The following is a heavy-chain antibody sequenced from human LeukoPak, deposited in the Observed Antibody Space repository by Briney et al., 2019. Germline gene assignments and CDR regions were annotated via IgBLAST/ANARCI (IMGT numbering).Heavy chain of an antibody. Sequence: ASVKVSCKASGYTFTGYYMHWVRQAPGQGLEWMGWINTNTGNPTYAQGFTGRFVFSLDTSVSTAYLQISSLKAEDTAVYYCARGYGSGSEHLFDYWGQGTLVTVSS. CDR3: ARGYGSGSEHLFDY. CDR1: GYTFTGYY. V-gene: IGHV7-4-1*02. D-gene: IGHD3-10*01. CDR2: INTNTGNP. J-gene: IGHJ4*02.